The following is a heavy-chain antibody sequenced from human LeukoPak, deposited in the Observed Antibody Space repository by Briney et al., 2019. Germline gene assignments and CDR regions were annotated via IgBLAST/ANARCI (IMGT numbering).Heavy chain of an antibody. D-gene: IGHD5-12*01. J-gene: IGHJ4*02. CDR1: GYTLTELS. CDR2: FDPEDGET. V-gene: IGHV1-24*01. CDR3: ASQKYIVANSYYFDY. Sequence: GASVKVSCKVSGYTLTELSMHWVRQAPGKGLEWMGGFDPEDGETIYAQKFQGRVTMTEDTSTDTAYMELSSLRSEDTAVYYCASQKYIVANSYYFDYWGQGTLVTVSS.